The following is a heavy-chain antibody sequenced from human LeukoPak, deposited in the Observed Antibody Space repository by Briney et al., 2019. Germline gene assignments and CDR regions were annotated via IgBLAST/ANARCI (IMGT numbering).Heavy chain of an antibody. V-gene: IGHV3-7*01. CDR1: GFTFSNYW. CDR2: IEQDGSEK. J-gene: IGHJ4*02. CDR3: ARGSGDLDN. Sequence: GGPLRLSCAASGFTFSNYWMSWVRPAPGEGLGGVASIEQDGSEKCYVDSVKGRFTISRDNAQKSLSLQMKSLRAEDTAVYYCARGSGDLDNWGQGTLVTVSS. D-gene: IGHD4-17*01.